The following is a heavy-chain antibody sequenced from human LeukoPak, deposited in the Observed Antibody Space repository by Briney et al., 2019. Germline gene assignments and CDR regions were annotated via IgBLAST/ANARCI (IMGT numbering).Heavy chain of an antibody. CDR2: IYYSGST. CDR3: ARVSRSWSGYYPYFFDY. J-gene: IGHJ4*02. D-gene: IGHD3-3*01. Sequence: SETLSLTCTVSGGSISSYYCSWIRQPPGKGLEWIGYIYYSGSTNYNPSLKSRVTISVDTSKNQFSLKLSSVTAADTAVYYCARVSRSWSGYYPYFFDYWGQGTLVTVSS. CDR1: GGSISSYY. V-gene: IGHV4-59*01.